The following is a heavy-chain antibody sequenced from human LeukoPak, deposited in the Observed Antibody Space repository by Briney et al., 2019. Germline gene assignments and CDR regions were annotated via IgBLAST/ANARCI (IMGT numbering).Heavy chain of an antibody. J-gene: IGHJ5*02. CDR2: IYYSGST. V-gene: IGHV4-31*03. D-gene: IGHD3-10*01. Sequence: PSETLSLTCTVSGGSISSGGYYWSWIRQHPGKGLEWIGYIYYSGSTYYNPSLKSRVTISVDTSKNQFSLKLSSVTAADTAVYYCARGYAANMVRGVINWFDPWGQGTLVTVSS. CDR3: ARGYAANMVRGVINWFDP. CDR1: GGSISSGGYY.